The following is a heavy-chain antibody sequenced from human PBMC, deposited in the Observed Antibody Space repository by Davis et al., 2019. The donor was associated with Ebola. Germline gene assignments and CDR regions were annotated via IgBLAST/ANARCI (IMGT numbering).Heavy chain of an antibody. J-gene: IGHJ6*04. D-gene: IGHD3-10*01. Sequence: ASVKVSCKAYGYTFISYGISWVRQAPGQGPEWMGWISTYNGNTKYAQKLQGRVTMTTHTSTSTAYMELRSLRSADTAVYYCARDVLPGYYASGSYPEVWGKGTTVTVSS. CDR3: ARDVLPGYYASGSYPEV. V-gene: IGHV1-18*01. CDR1: GYTFISYG. CDR2: ISTYNGNT.